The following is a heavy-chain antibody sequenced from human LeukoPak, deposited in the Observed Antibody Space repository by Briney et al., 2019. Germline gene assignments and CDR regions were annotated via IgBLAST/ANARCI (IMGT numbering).Heavy chain of an antibody. CDR2: IYSGGDT. CDR3: AKGRGYCTGGSCYSDY. J-gene: IGHJ4*02. V-gene: IGHV3-53*01. CDR1: GFTVSSNY. D-gene: IGHD2-15*01. Sequence: GGSLRLSCAASGFTVSSNYMSWVRQAPGKGLEWVSVIYSGGDTYYADSVKGRFTISRDNSKNTLYLQMNSLRVEDTAIYYCAKGRGYCTGGSCYSDYWGQGTLVTVSS.